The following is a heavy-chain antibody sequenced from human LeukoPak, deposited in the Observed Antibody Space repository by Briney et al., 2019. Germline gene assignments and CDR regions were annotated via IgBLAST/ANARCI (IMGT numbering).Heavy chain of an antibody. CDR1: GFTFSSYA. CDR3: ARGSDP. CDR2: ISYDGSNK. J-gene: IGHJ5*02. V-gene: IGHV3-30*04. Sequence: GGSLRLSCAASGFTFSSYAMHWVRQAPGKGLEWVAVISYDGSNKYYADSVKGRFTISRDNSKNTLYLQMNSLRAEDTAVYYCARGSDPWGQGTLVTVSS.